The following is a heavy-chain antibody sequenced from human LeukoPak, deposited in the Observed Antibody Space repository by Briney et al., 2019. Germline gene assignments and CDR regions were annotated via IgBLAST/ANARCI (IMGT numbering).Heavy chain of an antibody. Sequence: SVKVSCKASGGTFSSYAISWVRQAPGQGLEWMGRIIPILGIANYAQKFQGRVTITADKSTSTAYMELSSLRSEDTAVYYCARFIHLGGTDYWGQGTLVTVPS. CDR1: GGTFSSYA. J-gene: IGHJ4*02. V-gene: IGHV1-69*04. D-gene: IGHD1-1*01. CDR3: ARFIHLGGTDY. CDR2: IIPILGIA.